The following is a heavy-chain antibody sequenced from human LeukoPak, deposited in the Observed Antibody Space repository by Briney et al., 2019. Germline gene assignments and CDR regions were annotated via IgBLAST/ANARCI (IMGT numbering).Heavy chain of an antibody. Sequence: GGSLRLSCAASRFSFSSYAMSWVRQAPGKGLVWVSRIKSDGSTTSYADSVKGRFTISRDNAKNTLYLQMNSLRAEDTAVYYCARVGARLGAFDIWGQGTMVTVSS. V-gene: IGHV3-74*01. CDR1: RFSFSSYA. J-gene: IGHJ3*02. D-gene: IGHD6-25*01. CDR3: ARVGARLGAFDI. CDR2: IKSDGSTT.